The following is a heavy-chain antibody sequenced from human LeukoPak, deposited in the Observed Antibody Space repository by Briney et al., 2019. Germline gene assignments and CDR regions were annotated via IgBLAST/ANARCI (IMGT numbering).Heavy chain of an antibody. V-gene: IGHV5-51*01. CDR1: GYSFTSYW. CDR2: IYPGDSNT. J-gene: IGHJ4*02. D-gene: IGHD5-18*01. CDR3: ARRDSYGSWYFDY. Sequence: GESLKISCKAFGYSFTSYWIAWVRQMPGKGLEWMGIIYPGDSNTRYSPSFQGQVTISADKSISTAYLQWSSLKASDTAMYYCARRDSYGSWYFDYWGQGTLVTVSS.